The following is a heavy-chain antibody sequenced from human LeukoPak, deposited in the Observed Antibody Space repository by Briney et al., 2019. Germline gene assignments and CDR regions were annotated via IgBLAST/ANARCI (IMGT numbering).Heavy chain of an antibody. V-gene: IGHV3-7*01. CDR3: AREFRSGYNSRWFDY. CDR1: GIILSSYW. D-gene: IGHD6-19*01. J-gene: IGHJ5*01. Sequence: GGSLRLSCAASGIILSSYWMSWVRQAPGKGLEWVANIKQDGSEKWYVDSVKGRFTISRDNAKNSLYLQMNSLRVEDMAVYYCAREFRSGYNSRWFDYWGRGTLVTVSS. CDR2: IKQDGSEK.